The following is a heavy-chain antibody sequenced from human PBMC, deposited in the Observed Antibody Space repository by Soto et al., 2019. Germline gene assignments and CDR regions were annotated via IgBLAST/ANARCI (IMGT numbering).Heavy chain of an antibody. D-gene: IGHD1-1*01. CDR3: AREGGYVDY. CDR2: IDESGDS. CDR1: GGPIRSSSHY. Sequence: XTLSLACTDSGGPIRSSSHYWGWSRQSPGTGLEWIGSIDESGDSYYNPSLKSRVTIIVDTSKNQFYLKIMSVTGADSAIYYCAREGGYVDYWGQGTLVTVSS. V-gene: IGHV4-39*02. J-gene: IGHJ4*02.